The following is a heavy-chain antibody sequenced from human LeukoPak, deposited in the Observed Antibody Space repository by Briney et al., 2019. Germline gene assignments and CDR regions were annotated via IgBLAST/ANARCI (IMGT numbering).Heavy chain of an antibody. J-gene: IGHJ6*02. CDR1: GFTFSTYT. CDR3: AGLFTTGTTWGVDYYYGMDV. Sequence: GGSLRLSCAASGFTFSTYTMNWVRQAPGKGLEWVSSISRTSSYIYYADSVKGRFTISRDNAKNSLYLQMNSLRAEDTAVYYCAGLFTTGTTWGVDYYYGMDVWGQGTTVTVSS. V-gene: IGHV3-21*01. CDR2: ISRTSSYI. D-gene: IGHD1-1*01.